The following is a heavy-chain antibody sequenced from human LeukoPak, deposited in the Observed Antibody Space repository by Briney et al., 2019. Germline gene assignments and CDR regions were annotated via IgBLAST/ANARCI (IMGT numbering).Heavy chain of an antibody. CDR3: ERQGTTCSGGSCYSGKRENWFDP. CDR1: GGSFSGYY. Sequence: SETLSLTCAVYGGSFSGYYWSWIRQAPGKGLGWIGEINHSGGANYNPSLKSRGTISVDTSKNQFSLKLSSVTAADTAVYYCERQGTTCSGGSCYSGKRENWFDPWGQGTLVTVSS. V-gene: IGHV4-34*01. D-gene: IGHD2-15*01. CDR2: INHSGGA. J-gene: IGHJ5*02.